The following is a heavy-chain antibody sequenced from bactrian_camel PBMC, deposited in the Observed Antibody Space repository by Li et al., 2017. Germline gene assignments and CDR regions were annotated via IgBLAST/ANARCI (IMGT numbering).Heavy chain of an antibody. J-gene: IGHJ4*01. CDR1: GYTSWRKC. D-gene: IGHD1*01. CDR3: AFEARFGCLLRVDSFSY. CDR2: IITGSGLT. Sequence: DVQLVESGGGSVQAGGSLRLACLASGYTSWRKCMGWFRQAPGKEREGVASIITGSGLTRYVESVKGRFTISRDNTNNTLYLRMVNLKPEDTAMYYCAFEARFGCLLRVDSFSYWGQGTQVTVS. V-gene: IGHV3S42*01.